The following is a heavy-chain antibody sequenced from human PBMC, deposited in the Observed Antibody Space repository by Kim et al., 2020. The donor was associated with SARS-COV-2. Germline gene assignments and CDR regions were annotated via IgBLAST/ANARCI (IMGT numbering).Heavy chain of an antibody. J-gene: IGHJ4*02. CDR2: LYSSGTS. CDR1: GFTATNSD. CDR3: VRDGTGYGGYV. V-gene: IGHV3-66*01. Sequence: GGSLRLSCAVSGFTATNSDMIWVRQAPGRGLEWVSILYSSGTSYYAESVKGRFTISTDSSKEILYLHMDNLTAEDAAVYYCVRDGTGYGGYVWGQGTLATVSS. D-gene: IGHD5-12*01.